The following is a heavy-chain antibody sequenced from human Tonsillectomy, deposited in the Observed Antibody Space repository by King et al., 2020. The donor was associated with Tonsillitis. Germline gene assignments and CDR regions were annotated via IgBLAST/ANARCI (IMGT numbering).Heavy chain of an antibody. D-gene: IGHD3-16*01. CDR1: GGSLKSGDYS. V-gene: IGHV4-30-2*01. J-gene: IGHJ4*02. Sequence: QLQESGSGLVKPAQTLSLTCAVSGGSLKSGDYSWSWIRQPPGKGLEWIGYIFHSVNTYYSPSLQSRITISVDRSKNQFSLTLTSVTAADTAVYYCARGGAGDHFDYWGQGILVTVSS. CDR2: IFHSVNT. CDR3: ARGGAGDHFDY.